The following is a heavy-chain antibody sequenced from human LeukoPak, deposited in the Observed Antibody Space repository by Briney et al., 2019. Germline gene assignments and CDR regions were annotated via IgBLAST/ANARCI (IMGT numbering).Heavy chain of an antibody. D-gene: IGHD1-26*01. Sequence: PSETLSLTCAVYGGSFSGYYWSWIRQPPGKGLEWIGEINHSGSTNYNPSLKSRVTISVDTSKNQFSLKLSSVTAADTAVYYCARGGGGSHFDYWGPGTLVTVSS. CDR2: INHSGST. CDR3: ARGGGGSHFDY. CDR1: GGSFSGYY. V-gene: IGHV4-34*01. J-gene: IGHJ4*02.